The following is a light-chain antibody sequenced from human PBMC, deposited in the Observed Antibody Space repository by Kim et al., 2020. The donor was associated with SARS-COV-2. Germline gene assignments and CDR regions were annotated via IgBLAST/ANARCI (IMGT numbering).Light chain of an antibody. CDR3: QAWGTRTVV. CDR2: EDT. V-gene: IGLV3-1*01. J-gene: IGLJ2*01. Sequence: SYELTQPPSVSVSPGHTASITCSGDKLGDKYAYWYQQKPGQSPVLVIYEDTKLRSGIPERFSASNSEDTPTLTISETQAIGEANDYCQAWGTRTVVFGGGTQLTVL. CDR1: KLGDKY.